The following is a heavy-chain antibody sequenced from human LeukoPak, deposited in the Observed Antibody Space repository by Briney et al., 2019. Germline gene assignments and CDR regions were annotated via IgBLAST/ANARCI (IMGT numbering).Heavy chain of an antibody. D-gene: IGHD3-16*01. J-gene: IGHJ5*02. CDR2: IYTSGRT. CDR3: ARAGEEDNWFDP. Sequence: SETLSLTCTVSGGSISSNYWTWLRQPAGKGLEWIGRIYTSGRTNYNPSLVSRVTMSLDTSNSHFSLKLTSVTAADTAVYYCARAGEEDNWFDPWGQGTLVTVSS. V-gene: IGHV4-4*07. CDR1: GGSISSNY.